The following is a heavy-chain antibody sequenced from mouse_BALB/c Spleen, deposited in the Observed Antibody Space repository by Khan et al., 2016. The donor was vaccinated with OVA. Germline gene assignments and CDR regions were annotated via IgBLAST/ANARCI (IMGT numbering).Heavy chain of an antibody. CDR3: ARREKYGYDRSWFAY. J-gene: IGHJ3*01. D-gene: IGHD2-2*01. CDR2: IDPSDSET. Sequence: QVQLKQSGAELVRPGASVKLSCKASGYTFTSYWMNWVKQRPGQGLEWIGMIDPSDSETHYNQMFKDKATLTVDKSSSTAYMHLSSLTSEDSAVYYCARREKYGYDRSWFAYWGQGTLVTVSA. CDR1: GYTFTSYW. V-gene: IGHV1-61*01.